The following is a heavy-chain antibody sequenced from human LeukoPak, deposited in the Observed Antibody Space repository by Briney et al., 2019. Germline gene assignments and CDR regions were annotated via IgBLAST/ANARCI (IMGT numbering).Heavy chain of an antibody. V-gene: IGHV3-15*01. CDR1: GFTFSNAW. CDR3: TSVSPHYAFDI. J-gene: IGHJ3*02. Sequence: GGSLRLSCAASGFTFSNAWMSWVRQAPGKGLEWVGRIKSKTDGGTTDYAAPVKGRFTISRDDSKNTLYLQMNSLKTEDTAEYYCTSVSPHYAFDIWGQGTMVTVSS. CDR2: IKSKTDGGTT. D-gene: IGHD2-8*01.